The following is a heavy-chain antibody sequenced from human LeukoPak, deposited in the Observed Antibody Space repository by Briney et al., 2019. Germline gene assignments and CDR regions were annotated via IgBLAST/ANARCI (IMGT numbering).Heavy chain of an antibody. D-gene: IGHD2-15*01. V-gene: IGHV3-7*03. CDR2: IKQDGSEK. J-gene: IGHJ6*03. Sequence: PGGSLRLSCAASGFTFSRYWMSWVRQAPGKGLEWVANIKQDGSEKFYVDSVKGRFTISRDNSKNTLYLQMNSLRAEDTAVYYCAKEGFYCSGGSCYSFYYYYMDVWGKGTTVTVSS. CDR1: GFTFSRYW. CDR3: AKEGFYCSGGSCYSFYYYYMDV.